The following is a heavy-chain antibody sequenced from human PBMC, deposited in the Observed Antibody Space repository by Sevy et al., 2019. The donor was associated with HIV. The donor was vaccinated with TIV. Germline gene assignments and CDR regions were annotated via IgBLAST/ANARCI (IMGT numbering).Heavy chain of an antibody. CDR2: IKGKIYDGTI. CDR1: GFTFSNAW. D-gene: IGHD6-13*01. V-gene: IGHV3-15*01. CDR3: TTASWSQEDYYNY. J-gene: IGHJ4*02. Sequence: GGSLRLSCAASGFTFSNAWMSWVRQAPGKGLEWVGRIKGKIYDGTIDYAAPVKSRFSSSRDDSKNTLYLQMISLKTEETAVYYCTTASWSQEDYYNYWGQGTLVTVSS.